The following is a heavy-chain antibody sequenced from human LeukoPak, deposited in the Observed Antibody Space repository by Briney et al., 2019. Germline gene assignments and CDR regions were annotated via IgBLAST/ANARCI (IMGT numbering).Heavy chain of an antibody. J-gene: IGHJ4*02. V-gene: IGHV4-31*03. CDR3: ARVKLAQRQYRIDY. CDR2: IYYSGST. Sequence: PSQTLSLTCTVSGGSISSGGDYWSWIRQHPGKGLEWIGYIYYSGSTYYNPSLKSRVTISVDTSKNQFSLKLSSVTAADTAVYYCARVKLAQRQYRIDYWGQGTLVTVSS. D-gene: IGHD1-14*01. CDR1: GGSISSGGDY.